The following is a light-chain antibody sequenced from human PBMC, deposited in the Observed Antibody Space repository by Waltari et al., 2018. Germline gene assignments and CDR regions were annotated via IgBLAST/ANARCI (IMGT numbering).Light chain of an antibody. CDR1: GSDVGGYDY. CDR2: DVY. V-gene: IGLV2-14*01. CDR3: GSYTSSGFV. J-gene: IGLJ2*01. Sequence: QSALTQPASVSGSPGQAIIISCTGTGSDVGGYDYVSWYQQYPGKAPRLIIYDVYNRPSGVSNRFSGSKSDNTASLTISGLQAEDESVYYCGSYTSSGFVFGGGTKLTVL.